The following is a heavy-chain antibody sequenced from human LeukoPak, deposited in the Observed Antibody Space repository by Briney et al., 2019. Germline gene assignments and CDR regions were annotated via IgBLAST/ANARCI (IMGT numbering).Heavy chain of an antibody. D-gene: IGHD2-2*01. J-gene: IGHJ6*04. Sequence: GGSLRLSCAASVFTFSSYSMNWVRQAPGKGLEWVSYISSISSYIYYADSVKGRFTISRDNAKNSLYLQMNSLRAEDTAVYYCARGPRDSYQLPPYYYYYGMDVWGKGTTVTVSS. V-gene: IGHV3-21*01. CDR2: ISSISSYI. CDR3: ARGPRDSYQLPPYYYYYGMDV. CDR1: VFTFSSYS.